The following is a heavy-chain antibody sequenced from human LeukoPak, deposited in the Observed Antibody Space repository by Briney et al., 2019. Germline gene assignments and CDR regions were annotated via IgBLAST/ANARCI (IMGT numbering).Heavy chain of an antibody. V-gene: IGHV3-23*01. CDR3: AKALFPTYSGSYFDY. CDR2: ISGSGGST. CDR1: GFTFSSYA. J-gene: IGHJ4*02. Sequence: GGSLRLXCAASGFTFSSYAMSWVRQAPGKGLEWVSAISGSGGSTYYADSVKGRFTISRDNSKYTLYLQMNSLRAEDTAVYYCAKALFPTYSGSYFDYWGQGTLVTVSS. D-gene: IGHD1-26*01.